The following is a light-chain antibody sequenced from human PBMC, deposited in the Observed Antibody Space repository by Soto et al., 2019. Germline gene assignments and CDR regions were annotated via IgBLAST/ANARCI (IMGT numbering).Light chain of an antibody. CDR3: SSYSSSNTWV. CDR2: EVS. J-gene: IGLJ3*02. CDR1: SSDVGGYDY. Sequence: QSVLTQPASVPGSPGQSITISCTGASSDVGGYDYVSWYQHQPGKAPKLMIYEVSYRPSGVSNRFSGSKSDTTASLAISGLQAEDEAAYYCSSYSSSNTWVFGGGTKLTVL. V-gene: IGLV2-14*01.